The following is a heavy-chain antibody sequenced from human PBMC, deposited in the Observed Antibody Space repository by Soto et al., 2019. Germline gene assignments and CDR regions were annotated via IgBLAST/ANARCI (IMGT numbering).Heavy chain of an antibody. CDR3: AKPKLRSGLYVNYY. CDR2: ISGSGGST. V-gene: IGHV3-23*01. Sequence: EVQLLESGGGLVQPGGSLRLSCAASGFTFSSYAMSWVRQAPGKGLEWVSAISGSGGSTYYADSVKGLFTISRDNSKNTLYLQMNSLRAEETAVYYCAKPKLRSGLYVNYYWGQGTLVTVSS. D-gene: IGHD6-19*01. J-gene: IGHJ4*02. CDR1: GFTFSSYA.